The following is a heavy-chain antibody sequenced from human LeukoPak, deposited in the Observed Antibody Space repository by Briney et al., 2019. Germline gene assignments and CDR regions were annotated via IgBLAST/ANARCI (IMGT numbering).Heavy chain of an antibody. D-gene: IGHD6-19*01. CDR2: ISGSGGST. CDR3: AKDQYVKPPWLPDAFDI. Sequence: PGGSLRLSCAASGFTFSSYAMSWVRQAPGKGLEWVSAISGSGGSTYYADSVKGRFTISRDNSKNTLYLQMNSLRAEDTAVYYCAKDQYVKPPWLPDAFDIWGQGTMVTVSS. CDR1: GFTFSSYA. J-gene: IGHJ3*02. V-gene: IGHV3-23*01.